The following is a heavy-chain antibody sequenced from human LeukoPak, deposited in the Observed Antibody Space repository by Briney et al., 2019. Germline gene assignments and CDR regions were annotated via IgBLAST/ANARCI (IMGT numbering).Heavy chain of an antibody. J-gene: IGHJ4*02. CDR2: INPNSGGT. CDR1: GYIFTGYC. V-gene: IGHV1-2*02. D-gene: IGHD6-6*01. CDR3: ARGDSSSPGA. Sequence: EASVKVSCKASGYIFTGYCMHWVRQAPGQGLEWMGWINPNSGGTNYAQKFQGRVTMTRDTSISTAYMELSRLRSDDTAVYYCARGDSSSPGAWGQGTLVTVSS.